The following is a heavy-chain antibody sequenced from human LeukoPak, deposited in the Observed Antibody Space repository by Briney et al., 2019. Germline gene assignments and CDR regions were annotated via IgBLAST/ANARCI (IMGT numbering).Heavy chain of an antibody. Sequence: PGGSLRLSCAASGFTFSDYYMYWIRQAPGKGLEWISHISSSGSAIYYADSVKGRFTISRDDSKNTLYLQMNSLRAEDTAAYYCAKGYYFDILSGYSSLDSWGQGTLVTVSS. CDR3: AKGYYFDILSGYSSLDS. CDR1: GFTFSDYY. CDR2: ISSSGSAI. D-gene: IGHD3-9*01. V-gene: IGHV3-11*04. J-gene: IGHJ4*02.